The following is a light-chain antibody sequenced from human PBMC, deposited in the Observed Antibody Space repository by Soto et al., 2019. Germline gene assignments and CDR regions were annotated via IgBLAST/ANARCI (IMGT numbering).Light chain of an antibody. CDR3: SSYTCSSSLYV. J-gene: IGLJ1*01. Sequence: QSVLTQPASVSGSPGQSITISCTGTSSDVGGYNYVSWYQQHPGKAPKLMIYNVSNRPSGVSNRFSGSKSGNTASLTISGLQAEDEANYYCSSYTCSSSLYVFGTGT. CDR2: NVS. CDR1: SSDVGGYNY. V-gene: IGLV2-14*01.